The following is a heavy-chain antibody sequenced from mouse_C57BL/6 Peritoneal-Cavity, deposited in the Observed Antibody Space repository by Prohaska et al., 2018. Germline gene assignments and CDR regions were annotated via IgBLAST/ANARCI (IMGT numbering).Heavy chain of an antibody. Sequence: PGASVKISCKASGYTFTDYYMNWVKQSHGKSLEWIGDINPNNGGTSYNQKFKGKATLTVDKSSSTAYMELRSLTSEDSAVYYCVYGSEWYFDYWGQGTTLTVSS. CDR1: GYTFTDYY. CDR3: VYGSEWYFDY. D-gene: IGHD1-1*01. J-gene: IGHJ2*01. V-gene: IGHV1-26*01. CDR2: INPNNGGT.